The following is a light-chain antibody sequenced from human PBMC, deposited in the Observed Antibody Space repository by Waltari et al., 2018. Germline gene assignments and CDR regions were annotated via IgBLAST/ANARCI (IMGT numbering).Light chain of an antibody. J-gene: IGLJ3*02. Sequence: QSVLTQPPSASGTPGPRVTISCSGSSSNIGDNVVNWYQQLPGKAPNLLIYRNDQRPSVVPDRFSASKSGTSASLAISGLQSEDEADYYCAAWDDRMNGHWVFGGGTKVTVL. CDR2: RND. V-gene: IGLV1-44*01. CDR1: SSNIGDNV. CDR3: AAWDDRMNGHWV.